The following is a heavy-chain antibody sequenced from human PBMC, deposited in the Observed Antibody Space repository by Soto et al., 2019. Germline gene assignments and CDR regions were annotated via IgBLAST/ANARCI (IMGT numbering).Heavy chain of an antibody. CDR3: AIRPGDNYYYYGMDV. CDR2: IIPIFGTA. V-gene: IGHV1-69*13. CDR1: GGTFSSYA. D-gene: IGHD7-27*01. Sequence: VASVKVSCKASGGTFSSYAISWVRQAPGQGLEWMGGIIPIFGTANYAQKFQGRVTITADESTSTAYMELSSLRSEDTAVYYCAIRPGDNYYYYGMDVWGQGTTVTVSS. J-gene: IGHJ6*02.